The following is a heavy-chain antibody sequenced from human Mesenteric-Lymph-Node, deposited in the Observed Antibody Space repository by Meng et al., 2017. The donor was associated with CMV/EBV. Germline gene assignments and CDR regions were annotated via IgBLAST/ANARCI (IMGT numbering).Heavy chain of an antibody. J-gene: IGHJ6*02. V-gene: IGHV1-69*04. D-gene: IGHD6-13*01. CDR2: IIPILGIA. CDR3: ARDEGSSSWYGMDV. CDR1: GGTFSSYT. Sequence: SVQVSCKASGGTFSSYTISWVRQAPGHGLEWMGRIIPILGIANYAQKFQGRVTITADKSTSTAYMELCSLRSEDTAVYYCARDEGSSSWYGMDVWGQGTTVTVSS.